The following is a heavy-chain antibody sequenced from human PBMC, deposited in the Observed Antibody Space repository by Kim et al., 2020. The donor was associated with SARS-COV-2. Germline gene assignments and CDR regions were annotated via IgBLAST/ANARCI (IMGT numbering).Heavy chain of an antibody. V-gene: IGHV3-9*01. Sequence: GGSLRLSCAASGFTFDDYAMHWVRQAPGKGLEWVSGISWNSGSIGYADSVKGRFTISRDNAKNSLYLQMNSLRAEDTALYYCAKDSLYSVTMPGDYWGQGTLVTVSS. D-gene: IGHD4-17*01. CDR3: AKDSLYSVTMPGDY. J-gene: IGHJ4*02. CDR2: ISWNSGSI. CDR1: GFTFDDYA.